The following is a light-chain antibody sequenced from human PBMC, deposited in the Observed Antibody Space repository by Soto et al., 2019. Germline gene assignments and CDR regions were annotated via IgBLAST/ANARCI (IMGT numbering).Light chain of an antibody. CDR2: DAS. J-gene: IGKJ2*01. CDR1: QSISSW. Sequence: IPMTQSPSTLSAXVGDRVTITCRASQSISSWLAWYQQKPGKAPKLLIYDASSLESGVPSRFSGXXXXXXXXLXISSLQPDDFATYYCQQYNSYSMYTFGQGTKLEIK. CDR3: QQYNSYSMYT. V-gene: IGKV1-5*01.